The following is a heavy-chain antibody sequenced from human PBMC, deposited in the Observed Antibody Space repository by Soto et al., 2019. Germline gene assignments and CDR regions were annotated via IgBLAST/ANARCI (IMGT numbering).Heavy chain of an antibody. J-gene: IGHJ2*01. CDR2: VTWNSVAT. V-gene: IGHV3-9*01. CDR1: GFIFDNHA. Sequence: GGSLRLSCTASGFIFDNHAMHWVRQAPGKGLEWVAGVTWNSVATGYADSVKGRFTISRDNAKSSLYLQMNSLSAEDTAVYFCVKEGGMKYFDFWGRGAVVTVSS. D-gene: IGHD3-16*01. CDR3: VKEGGMKYFDF.